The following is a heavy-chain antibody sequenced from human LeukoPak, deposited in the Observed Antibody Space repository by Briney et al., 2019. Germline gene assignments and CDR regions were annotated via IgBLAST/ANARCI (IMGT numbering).Heavy chain of an antibody. D-gene: IGHD6-13*01. CDR3: ARVYIGGYSRSNNDNWFDL. CDR1: GGSFSGYY. Sequence: SETLSLTCAVYGGSFSGYYWSWIRQPPGKGLEWIGEINHSGSTNYNPSIKSRVPISVDTSKNQFSLNLTSVTAADTAVYYCARVYIGGYSRSNNDNWFDLWGQGTRVIVSS. J-gene: IGHJ5*02. V-gene: IGHV4-34*01. CDR2: INHSGST.